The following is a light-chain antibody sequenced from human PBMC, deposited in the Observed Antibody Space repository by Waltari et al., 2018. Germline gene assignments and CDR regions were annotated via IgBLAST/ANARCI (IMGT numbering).Light chain of an antibody. CDR3: SSYTSSTTLLYV. V-gene: IGLV2-14*01. CDR2: EVS. J-gene: IGLJ1*01. CDR1: SSDVGAYNS. Sequence: QSALTQPASVSGSPGQSITISCTGTSSDVGAYNSVSWYQQHPGKAPQLMIYEVSNRPAGVCSRLSGSRSGWRAALTISGLQAEDEAEYYCSSYTSSTTLLYVFGTGTKVTGL.